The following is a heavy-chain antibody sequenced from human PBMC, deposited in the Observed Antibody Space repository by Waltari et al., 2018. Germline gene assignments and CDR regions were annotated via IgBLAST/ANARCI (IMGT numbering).Heavy chain of an antibody. CDR1: GFTFNTYE. D-gene: IGHD3-22*01. J-gene: IGHJ4*02. Sequence: EVHLVESGGRLVHPGGSLRLSCAASGFTFNTYEMNWVRQAPGKGLEWVSYISISVETIYYADSVKGRFTISRDNAKNSLYLQMNSLRAEDTAVYYCFGVSSDYYYAEYWGQGTLVTVSS. CDR2: ISISVETI. V-gene: IGHV3-48*03. CDR3: FGVSSDYYYAEY.